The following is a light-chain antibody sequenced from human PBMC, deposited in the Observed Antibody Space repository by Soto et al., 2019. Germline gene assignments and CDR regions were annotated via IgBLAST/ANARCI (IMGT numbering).Light chain of an antibody. Sequence: EIVMTQSPATLSVSPGERVTLSCRASESVSSNLAWYQQKPGQAPRLLIYGASTRATGIPARFSGSGSGTEFNLNISSLQSEDFAVYYCQQYNTWPLTFGGGTKVDIK. CDR1: ESVSSN. CDR3: QQYNTWPLT. J-gene: IGKJ4*01. CDR2: GAS. V-gene: IGKV3-15*01.